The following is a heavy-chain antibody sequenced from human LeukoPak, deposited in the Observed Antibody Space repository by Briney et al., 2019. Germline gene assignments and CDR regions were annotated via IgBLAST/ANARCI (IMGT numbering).Heavy chain of an antibody. V-gene: IGHV3-23*01. CDR2: ISGSGVST. Sequence: GALRLSCAASGFPFSIYAMSWVGPAPGKGLEWVSAISGSGVSTYYADSVKGRFTISRDNSKNTLVLQMNSLRAEDTAIYYCAQRSRELLTWGQGTLVTVSS. D-gene: IGHD1-26*01. J-gene: IGHJ5*02. CDR3: AQRSRELLT. CDR1: GFPFSIYA.